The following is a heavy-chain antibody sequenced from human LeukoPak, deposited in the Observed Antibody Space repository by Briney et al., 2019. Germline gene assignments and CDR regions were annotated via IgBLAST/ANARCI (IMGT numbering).Heavy chain of an antibody. D-gene: IGHD6-13*01. J-gene: IGHJ6*03. CDR3: ARGGFAAAGTYYYYYMDV. CDR2: INTNTGNP. V-gene: IGHV7-4-1*01. CDR1: GYTFTSYA. Sequence: ASVKDSCKASGYTFTSYAMNWVRQAPGQGLEWMGWINTNTGNPTYAQGFTGRFVFSLDTSVSTAYLQILSLKAEDTAVYYCARGGFAAAGTYYYYYMDVWGKGTTVTVSS.